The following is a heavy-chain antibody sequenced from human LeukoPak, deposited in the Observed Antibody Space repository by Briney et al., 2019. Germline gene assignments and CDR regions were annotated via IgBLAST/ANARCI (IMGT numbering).Heavy chain of an antibody. CDR2: IYYSGST. D-gene: IGHD3-9*01. J-gene: IGHJ4*02. CDR1: GGSVSSGSYY. V-gene: IGHV4-61*01. Sequence: SETLSLTCTVSGGSVSSGSYYWSWIRQPPGKGLEWIGYIYYSGSTNYNPSLKSRVTISVDTPKNQFPLKLSSVTAADTAVYYCARADILTGYPSVYWGQGTLVTVSS. CDR3: ARADILTGYPSVY.